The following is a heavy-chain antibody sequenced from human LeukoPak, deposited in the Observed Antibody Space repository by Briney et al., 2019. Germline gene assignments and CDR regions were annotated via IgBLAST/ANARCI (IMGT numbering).Heavy chain of an antibody. V-gene: IGHV3-7*03. D-gene: IGHD6-13*01. CDR1: GFTFSSYW. Sequence: PGGSLRLSCAASGFTFSSYWMSWVRQAPGKGLEWVANIKQDGSEKYYVDSVKGRFTISRDNAKNLLYLQMNSLRAEDTAVYYCARDLAAAVGGTIPLFDYWGQGTLVTVSS. CDR2: IKQDGSEK. J-gene: IGHJ4*02. CDR3: ARDLAAAVGGTIPLFDY.